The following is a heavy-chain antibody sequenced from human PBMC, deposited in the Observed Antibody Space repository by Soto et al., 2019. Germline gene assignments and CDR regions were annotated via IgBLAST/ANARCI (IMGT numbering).Heavy chain of an antibody. D-gene: IGHD1-26*01. J-gene: IGHJ4*02. CDR2: IIPMFGTP. V-gene: IGHV1-69*01. Sequence: QVQLVQSGAEVKKPGSSVKVSCKASGDAFTNYIFDWVRQAPGQGREWMGGIIPMFGTPKYAQTFQDRVTISADVSTGTAYLELTSLRFDDTAVYYCARGRDQPPVGLYFDSWGEGTRVTVSS. CDR3: ARGRDQPPVGLYFDS. CDR1: GDAFTNYI.